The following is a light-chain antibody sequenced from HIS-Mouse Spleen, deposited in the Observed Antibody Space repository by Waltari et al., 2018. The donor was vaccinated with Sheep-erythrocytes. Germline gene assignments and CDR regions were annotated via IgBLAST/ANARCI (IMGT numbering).Light chain of an antibody. J-gene: IGKJ2*01. Sequence: EIVLTQSPANLSLSPGERATLSSRASQSVSSYLAWYQQKPGQAPRLLIYDASNRATSIPARFSGSGYGTDFTLTISSLEPEDFAVYYCQQRSNWYTFGQGTKLEIK. CDR3: QQRSNWYT. CDR2: DAS. CDR1: QSVSSY. V-gene: IGKV3-11*01.